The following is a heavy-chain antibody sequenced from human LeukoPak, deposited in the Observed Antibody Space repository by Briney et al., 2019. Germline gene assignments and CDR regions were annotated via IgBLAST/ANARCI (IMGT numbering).Heavy chain of an antibody. CDR3: ARLDPWFGELLSAFDI. CDR1: GGSISSGGYY. CDR2: IYYSGST. D-gene: IGHD3-10*01. J-gene: IGHJ3*02. Sequence: SETLSLTCTVSGGSISSGGYYWSWIRQHPGKGLEWIGYIYYSGSTYYNPSLKSRVTISVDTSKNQFSLKLSSVTAADTAVYYCARLDPWFGELLSAFDIWGQGTMVTVSS. V-gene: IGHV4-31*03.